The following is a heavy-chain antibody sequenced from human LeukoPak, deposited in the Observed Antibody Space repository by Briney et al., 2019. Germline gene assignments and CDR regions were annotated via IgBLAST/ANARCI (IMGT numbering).Heavy chain of an antibody. D-gene: IGHD1-26*01. CDR1: GFTYSGCA. Sequence: PGGSLRLSCAASGFTYSGCAMSWVRQAPGKGLEWVSTVTDNGGSTFYADSVKGRFTISRDNSKDTLYLQVNSLRAEDAAVYYCAKRTSWVDYWGQGTLVTVSS. CDR2: VTDNGGST. CDR3: AKRTSWVDY. V-gene: IGHV3-23*01. J-gene: IGHJ4*02.